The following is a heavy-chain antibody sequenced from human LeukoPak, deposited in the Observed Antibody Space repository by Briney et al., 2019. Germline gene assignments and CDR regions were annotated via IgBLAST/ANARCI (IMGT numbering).Heavy chain of an antibody. CDR3: ARENYGTLGGMDV. D-gene: IGHD1-7*01. CDR2: IKQDGSEK. CDR1: GFTFSIYW. Sequence: GGSLRLSCATSGFTFSIYWMSWVRQAPGKGLEWVANIKQDGSEKYYVDSVRGRFTISRDNAKNLLYLQMNSLRAEDTAVYYCARENYGTLGGMDVWGQGTTVTVSS. V-gene: IGHV3-7*01. J-gene: IGHJ6*02.